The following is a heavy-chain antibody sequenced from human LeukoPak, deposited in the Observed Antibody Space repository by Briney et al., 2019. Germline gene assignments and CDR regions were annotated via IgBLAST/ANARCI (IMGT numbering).Heavy chain of an antibody. V-gene: IGHV4-39*01. J-gene: IGHJ5*02. D-gene: IGHD1-7*01. Sequence: SETLSLTCTVSGDSISTYNYYWGWIRQPPGKGLEWIGSISYNENTYYNPSLKSRVTMSVDTSKNQFSLKLSSVTAADTAVYYCAASLELYNWFDPWGQGTLVAVSS. CDR1: GDSISTYNYY. CDR2: ISYNENT. CDR3: AASLELYNWFDP.